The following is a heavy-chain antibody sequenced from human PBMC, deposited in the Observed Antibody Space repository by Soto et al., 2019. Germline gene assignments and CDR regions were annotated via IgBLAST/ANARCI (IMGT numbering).Heavy chain of an antibody. J-gene: IGHJ6*03. CDR1: GYTFTSYD. V-gene: IGHV1-8*01. CDR2: MNPNSGNT. D-gene: IGHD2-2*01. Sequence: ASVKVSCKASGYTFTSYDINWVRQANGQELKWIGWMNPNSGNTGYAQKFQGRVTMTRNTSISTAYMELSSLRSEDTAVYFCARSGAQLLFSYYYYMDVWGKGTTVTVSS. CDR3: ARSGAQLLFSYYYYMDV.